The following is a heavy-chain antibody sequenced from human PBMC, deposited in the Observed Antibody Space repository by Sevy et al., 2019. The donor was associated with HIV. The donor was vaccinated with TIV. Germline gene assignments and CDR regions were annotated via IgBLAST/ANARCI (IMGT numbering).Heavy chain of an antibody. CDR1: GGSISSYY. CDR2: VYTSGST. Sequence: SETLSLTCSVSGGSISSYYCSWIRQPAGKGLEWIGRVYTSGSTNYNPSLKSRVTMSVDTSKNQFSLKLRSVTAADPGAPALSCRAAGDRAVYYCGRGGGYFDDAFDIWGQGTMVSVSS. CDR3: SCRAAGDRAVYYCGRGGGYFDDAFDI. J-gene: IGHJ3*02. V-gene: IGHV4-4*07. D-gene: IGHD3-10*01.